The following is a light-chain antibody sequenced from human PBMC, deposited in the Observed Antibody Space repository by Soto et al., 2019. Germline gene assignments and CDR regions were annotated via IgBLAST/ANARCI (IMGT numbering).Light chain of an antibody. V-gene: IGLV2-8*01. CDR3: SSYAGSNNYV. CDR2: EFS. CDR1: SSDVGADNY. J-gene: IGLJ1*01. Sequence: QSALTQPPSASGSPGQSVTISCTGTSSDVGADNYLSWYQQHPGKAPKLMIYEFSKRPSGVPDRFSDYKSGNTASLTVSGLQAEDEADYYCSSYAGSNNYVFGTETKLTVL.